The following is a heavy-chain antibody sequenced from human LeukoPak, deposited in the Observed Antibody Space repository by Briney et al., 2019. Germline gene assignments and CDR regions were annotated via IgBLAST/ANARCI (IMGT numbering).Heavy chain of an antibody. J-gene: IGHJ4*02. D-gene: IGHD6-19*01. V-gene: IGHV3-21*01. Sequence: PRGSLRLSCAASGFTFSSYSMNWVRQAPGKGLEWVSSISSSSSYIYYADSMKGRFTISRDNAKNSLYLQMNSLRAEDTAVYYCAPRCGSGCGWGQGTLVTVSS. CDR1: GFTFSSYS. CDR2: ISSSSSYI. CDR3: APRCGSGCG.